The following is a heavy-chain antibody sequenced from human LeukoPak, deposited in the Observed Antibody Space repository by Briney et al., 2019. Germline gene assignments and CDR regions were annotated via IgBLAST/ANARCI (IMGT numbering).Heavy chain of an antibody. CDR2: ISSNGGST. CDR1: GFTFSSYA. J-gene: IGHJ5*02. Sequence: HAGGSLRLSCAASGFTFSSYAMHWVRQAPGKGLEYVTAISSNGGSTYYANSVKGRFTISRDNSKNTLYLQMGSLRAEDMAVYYCAREVGFKGYNWFDPRGQGTLVTVSS. CDR3: AREVGFKGYNWFDP. V-gene: IGHV3-64*01.